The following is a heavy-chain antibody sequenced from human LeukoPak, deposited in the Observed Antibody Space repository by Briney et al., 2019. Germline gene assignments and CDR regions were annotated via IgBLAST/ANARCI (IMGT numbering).Heavy chain of an antibody. D-gene: IGHD3-9*01. CDR2: ISSSSNYI. Sequence: GGSLRLSCATSGFTFSTCNMNWVRQAPGKGLEWVSSISSSSNYIFYADSVKGRFTISRDNAKNPLYLQMNSLRAEDTAVYYCARSLRYFDWFDYWGQGTLVTVSS. V-gene: IGHV3-21*04. J-gene: IGHJ4*02. CDR3: ARSLRYFDWFDY. CDR1: GFTFSTCN.